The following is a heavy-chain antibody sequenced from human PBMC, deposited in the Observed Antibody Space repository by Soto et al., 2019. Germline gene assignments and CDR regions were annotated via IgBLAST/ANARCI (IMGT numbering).Heavy chain of an antibody. Sequence: QVQLVQSGAEVKKPGASVKVSCKASGYTFTSYAMHWVRQAPGQRLEWMGWINAGNGNTKYSQKFQGRVTITRDTSGSTGYMELSSLRPEDTAVYYWAGPVAGYFDYWGQGTLVTVSS. J-gene: IGHJ4*02. CDR2: INAGNGNT. V-gene: IGHV1-3*01. D-gene: IGHD6-19*01. CDR1: GYTFTSYA. CDR3: AGPVAGYFDY.